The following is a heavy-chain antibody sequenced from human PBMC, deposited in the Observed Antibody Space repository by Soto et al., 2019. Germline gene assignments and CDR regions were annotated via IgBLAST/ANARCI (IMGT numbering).Heavy chain of an antibody. CDR2: IYSNGGT. J-gene: IGHJ6*02. V-gene: IGHV4-59*08. Sequence: QVQLQASGPGLVKPSETLSLTCTVSGDSIGTYNWGWIRQPPGKRLEWIGYIYSNGGTSYNPALRSRVTISADTSTKQFSLRLSSVTAADTAVYYCVRQGIGALHGLVDVWGQGTTVTVSS. D-gene: IGHD1-26*01. CDR1: GDSIGTYN. CDR3: VRQGIGALHGLVDV.